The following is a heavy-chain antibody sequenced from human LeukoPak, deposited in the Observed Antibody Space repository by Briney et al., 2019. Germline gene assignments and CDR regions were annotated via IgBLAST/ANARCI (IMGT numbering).Heavy chain of an antibody. V-gene: IGHV3-11*04. D-gene: IGHD6-19*01. CDR3: ARDRKWLGAFDI. J-gene: IGHJ3*02. CDR1: GGSISSSSYY. Sequence: LSLTCTVSGGSISSSSYYWGWIRQAPGKGLEWVSYISSSDSTIYYADSVKGRFTISRDNAKNSLYLQMNSLRAEDTAVYYCARDRKWLGAFDIWGQGTMVTVSS. CDR2: ISSSDSTI.